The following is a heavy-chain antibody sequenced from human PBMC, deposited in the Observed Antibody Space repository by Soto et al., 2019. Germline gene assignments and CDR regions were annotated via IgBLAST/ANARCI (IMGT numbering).Heavy chain of an antibody. CDR3: AKYQGYCRTTSCYSRLDC. J-gene: IGHJ4*02. D-gene: IGHD2-2*01. CDR1: GFTFSSYA. Sequence: EVQLLESGGGLVQPGGSLRLSCAASGFTFSSYAMSWVRQAPGKGLEWVSAITGSGGSTDYADSVKGRFTISRDNSKNTLDLQMNSLRAEDTAVYYCAKYQGYCRTTSCYSRLDCWGQGTLVTVSS. V-gene: IGHV3-23*01. CDR2: ITGSGGST.